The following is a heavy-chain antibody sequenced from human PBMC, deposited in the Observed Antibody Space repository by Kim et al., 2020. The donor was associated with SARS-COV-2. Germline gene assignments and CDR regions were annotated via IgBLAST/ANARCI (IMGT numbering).Heavy chain of an antibody. CDR2: ISWDGTRT. CDR1: GFTFSTSP. D-gene: IGHD1-26*01. CDR3: AKGVINSGFDY. Sequence: GGSLRLFCAASGFTFSTSPMGWVRQAPGKGLEWVSRISWDGTRTYYADSVKGRVTMSSDKSRNTLYLHMNNLRVEDTAVYYCAKGVINSGFDYWGQGT. J-gene: IGHJ4*02. V-gene: IGHV3-23*01.